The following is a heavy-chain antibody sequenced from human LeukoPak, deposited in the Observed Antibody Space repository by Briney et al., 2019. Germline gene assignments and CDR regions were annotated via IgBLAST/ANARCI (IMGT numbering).Heavy chain of an antibody. CDR3: ARAATVTNY. D-gene: IGHD4-11*01. V-gene: IGHV1-2*02. J-gene: IGHJ4*02. CDR1: GYTFTDYY. Sequence: ASVKVSCKASGYTFTDYYMHWVRQAPGEGLEWMGWVNPNSGGTSYAQKVQGRVTMTRDTSISTAYMELSRLKSDDTAVYYCARAATVTNYWGQGTLVTVSS. CDR2: VNPNSGGT.